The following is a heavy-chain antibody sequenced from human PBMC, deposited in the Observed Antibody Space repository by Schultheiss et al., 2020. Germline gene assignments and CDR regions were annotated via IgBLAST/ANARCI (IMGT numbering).Heavy chain of an antibody. CDR2: ISYDGSNK. Sequence: GGSLRLSCAASGFTFSSYGMHWVRQAPGKGLEWVAVISYDGSNKYYADSVKGRFTISRDNSKNTLYLQMNSLRAEDTAVYYCARDTLPYYDFWSGYYKIYYYGMDVWGKGTTVNGS. CDR3: ARDTLPYYDFWSGYYKIYYYGMDV. J-gene: IGHJ6*04. V-gene: IGHV3-30*19. CDR1: GFTFSSYG. D-gene: IGHD3-3*01.